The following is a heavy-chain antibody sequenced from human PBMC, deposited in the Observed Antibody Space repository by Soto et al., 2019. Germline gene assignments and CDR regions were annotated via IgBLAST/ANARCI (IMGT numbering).Heavy chain of an antibody. CDR1: GGTFSSYA. J-gene: IGHJ5*02. Sequence: SVKVSCKASGGTFSSYAISWVRQAPGQGLEWMGGIIPIFGTANYAQKFQGRATITADESTSTAYMDLSSLRSEDTAVYYCARDSLGYCSGGSCYEGYNWFDPWGQGTLVTVSS. CDR2: IIPIFGTA. CDR3: ARDSLGYCSGGSCYEGYNWFDP. D-gene: IGHD2-15*01. V-gene: IGHV1-69*13.